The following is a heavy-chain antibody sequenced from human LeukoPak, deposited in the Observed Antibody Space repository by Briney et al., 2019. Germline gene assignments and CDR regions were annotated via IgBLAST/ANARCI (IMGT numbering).Heavy chain of an antibody. J-gene: IGHJ4*02. Sequence: GGSLRLSCAASGLTFSSYSMNWVRQAPGKGLEWVSSISSSSSYIYYADSVKGRFTISRDNAKNSLYLQMNSLRADDTAVYYCARDASTRSFDYWGQGTLVTVSS. CDR2: ISSSSSYI. CDR3: ARDASTRSFDY. CDR1: GLTFSSYS. V-gene: IGHV3-21*01. D-gene: IGHD3-16*01.